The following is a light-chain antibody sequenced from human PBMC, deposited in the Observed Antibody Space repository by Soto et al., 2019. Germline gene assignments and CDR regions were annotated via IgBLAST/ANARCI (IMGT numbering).Light chain of an antibody. J-gene: IGLJ2*01. V-gene: IGLV1-47*01. CDR3: AAWDDSLRGVV. CDR2: RDN. CDR1: TSNIEKFH. Sequence: QSVLTPPPSASATPGQRVTISCSGSTSNIEKFHVYWYQQLPGTAPKLLVYRDNQRPSGVPDRFSGSKSGTSAALAISGLRSDDEADYYCAAWDDSLRGVVFGGGTQLTVL.